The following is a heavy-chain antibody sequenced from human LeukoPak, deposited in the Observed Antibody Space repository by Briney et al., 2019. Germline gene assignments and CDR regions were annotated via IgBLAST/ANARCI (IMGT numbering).Heavy chain of an antibody. D-gene: IGHD6-13*01. CDR3: AREGLHSSSWYQYYYYGMDV. J-gene: IGHJ6*02. CDR1: GYTLTELS. Sequence: ASVKVSCKVSGYTLTELSMHWVRQAPGKGLEWMGGFDPEDGETIYAQKFQGRVTMTEDTSTDTAYMELSSLRSEDTAVYYCAREGLHSSSWYQYYYYGMDVWGQGTTVTVSS. CDR2: FDPEDGET. V-gene: IGHV1-24*01.